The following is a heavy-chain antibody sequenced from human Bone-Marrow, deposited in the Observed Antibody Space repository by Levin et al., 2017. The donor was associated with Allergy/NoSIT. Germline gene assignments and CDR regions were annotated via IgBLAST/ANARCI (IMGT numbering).Heavy chain of an antibody. D-gene: IGHD6-13*01. J-gene: IGHJ4*02. CDR2: IDPTRGAT. CDR1: GYTFSDYY. Sequence: ASVKVSCSVSGYTFSDYYIHWIRQTPGQGLEWIGWIDPTRGATQFAEKFHARVVLTRDSPISTAYMALGKLRSDDTALHYCARGGASSNDYWGQGTLVTVSS. CDR3: ARGGASSNDY. V-gene: IGHV1-2*02.